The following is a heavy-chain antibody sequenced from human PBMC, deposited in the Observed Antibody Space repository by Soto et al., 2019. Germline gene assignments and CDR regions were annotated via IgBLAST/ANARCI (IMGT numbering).Heavy chain of an antibody. CDR1: GGSISSYY. J-gene: IGHJ5*02. CDR2: IYYSGST. D-gene: IGHD6-13*01. Sequence: SETLSLTCTVSGGSISSYYWSWIRQPPGKGLEWIGYIYYSGSTNYNPSLKSRVTISVDTSKNQFSLKLSSVTAADTAVYYCARGQTGYSSSWYVSYWFDPWGQGTLVTVSS. V-gene: IGHV4-59*01. CDR3: ARGQTGYSSSWYVSYWFDP.